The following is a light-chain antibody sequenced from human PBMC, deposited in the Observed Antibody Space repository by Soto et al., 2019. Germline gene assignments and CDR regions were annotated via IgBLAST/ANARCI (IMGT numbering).Light chain of an antibody. CDR3: QQRSNWPPIT. V-gene: IGKV3-11*01. J-gene: IGKJ5*01. CDR1: QTVKKF. Sequence: EIVLTQSPSTLSWSPGERSTLSCRASQTVKKFLAWYHQKPGQPPRLLIYDASNRATGIPDRFSGSGSGTDFTLTVSSLEPEDSGVYFCQQRSNWPPITFGQGTRLEIK. CDR2: DAS.